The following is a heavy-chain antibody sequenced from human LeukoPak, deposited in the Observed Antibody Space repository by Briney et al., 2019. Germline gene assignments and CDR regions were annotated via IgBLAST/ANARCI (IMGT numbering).Heavy chain of an antibody. CDR2: IYNSGST. Sequence: PGGSLRLSCAASGFTVNSNDMSWVRQAPGKELECVSIIYNSGSTFHADSVKGRFTISRDNSKNTLYLQMNSLRAEDAAVYYCARVVDHDYSDYYLDYWGQGTLVTVSS. D-gene: IGHD4-11*01. V-gene: IGHV3-53*01. J-gene: IGHJ4*02. CDR3: ARVVDHDYSDYYLDY. CDR1: GFTVNSND.